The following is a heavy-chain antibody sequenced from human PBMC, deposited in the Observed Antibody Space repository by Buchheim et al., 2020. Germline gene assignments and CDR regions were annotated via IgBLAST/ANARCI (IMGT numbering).Heavy chain of an antibody. D-gene: IGHD4-17*01. CDR1: GFTFSSYG. CDR3: AKDKVSNDYGDYTDH. J-gene: IGHJ4*02. V-gene: IGHV3-30*18. Sequence: QVQLVESGGGVVQPGRSLRLSCAASGFTFSSYGMHWVRQAPGKGLEWVAVISYDGSNKYYADSVKGRFTISRDNSKNTLYLQMNSLRAEDTAVYYCAKDKVSNDYGDYTDHWGQGTL. CDR2: ISYDGSNK.